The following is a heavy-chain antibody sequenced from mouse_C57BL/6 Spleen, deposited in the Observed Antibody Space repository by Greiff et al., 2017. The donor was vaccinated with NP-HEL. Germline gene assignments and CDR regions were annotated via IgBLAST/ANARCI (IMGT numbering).Heavy chain of an antibody. J-gene: IGHJ2*01. CDR1: GYAFTNYL. D-gene: IGHD2-4*01. CDR3: ARLGDDYAFDY. CDR2: INPGSGGT. V-gene: IGHV1-54*01. Sequence: QVQLQQSGAELVRPGTSVKVSCKASGYAFTNYLIEWVKQRPGQGLEWIGVINPGSGGTNYNEKFKGKATLTADKSSSTAYMQLSSLTSEDSAVYFCARLGDDYAFDYWGQGTTLTVSS.